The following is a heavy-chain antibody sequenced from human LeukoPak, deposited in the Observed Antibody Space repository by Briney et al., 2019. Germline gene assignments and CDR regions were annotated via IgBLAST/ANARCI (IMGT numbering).Heavy chain of an antibody. CDR3: ARVSSGNGAFDI. J-gene: IGHJ3*02. D-gene: IGHD4-23*01. Sequence: SVKVSCKASGGTFSSYAISWVRQAPGQGLEWMGRIIPILGIANYAQRFQGRVTITADKSTSTAYMELSSLRSEDTAVYHCARVSSGNGAFDIWGQGTMVTVSS. CDR1: GGTFSSYA. V-gene: IGHV1-69*04. CDR2: IIPILGIA.